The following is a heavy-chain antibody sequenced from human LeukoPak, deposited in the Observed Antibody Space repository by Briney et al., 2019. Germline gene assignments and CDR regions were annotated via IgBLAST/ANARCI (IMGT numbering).Heavy chain of an antibody. D-gene: IGHD6-6*01. V-gene: IGHV3-NL1*01. CDR2: INTDGTTT. CDR1: GFTFSSYS. CDR3: AKQGGSSDLYYYYYYMDV. J-gene: IGHJ6*03. Sequence: PGGSLRLSCAASGFTFSSYSMNWVRQAPGKGLVWVSRINTDGTTTNYADSVKGRFTISRDNSKNTLYLQMNSLRAEDTAVYYCAKQGGSSDLYYYYYYMDVWGKGTTVTVSS.